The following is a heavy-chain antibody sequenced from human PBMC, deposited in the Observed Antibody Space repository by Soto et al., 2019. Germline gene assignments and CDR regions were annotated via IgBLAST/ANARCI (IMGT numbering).Heavy chain of an antibody. CDR1: GFTFSNAW. J-gene: IGHJ4*02. CDR2: LKSKTDGGTT. Sequence: EVQLVESGGGLAKPGGSLRLSCAASGFTFSNAWMNWVRQAPGKGLEWVGRLKSKTDGGTTDYAAPVKDRFTISRDDSKNTRYLQRNSLITEDTAVYYCTTVGSAGANPGVYTFDYWGRGSQVTVSS. D-gene: IGHD2-8*01. V-gene: IGHV3-15*07. CDR3: TTVGSAGANPGVYTFDY.